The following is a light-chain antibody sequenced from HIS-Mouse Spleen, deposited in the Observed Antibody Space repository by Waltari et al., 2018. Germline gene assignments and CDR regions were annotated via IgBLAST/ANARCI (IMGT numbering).Light chain of an antibody. CDR3: NSRDSSGNHLSV. Sequence: SYELTQPPSVSVSPGQTARITCSGDALPKKYAYWYQQKPGQAPVLVIYGKNNRPSGIPDRFSGSSSGNTASLTITGAQAEDEADYYCNSRDSSGNHLSVFGTGTKVTVL. CDR2: GKN. J-gene: IGLJ1*01. CDR1: ALPKKY. V-gene: IGLV3-10*01.